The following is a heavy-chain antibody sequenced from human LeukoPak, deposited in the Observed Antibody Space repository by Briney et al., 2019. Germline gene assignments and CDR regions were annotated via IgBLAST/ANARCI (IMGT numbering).Heavy chain of an antibody. V-gene: IGHV3-48*04. Sequence: GGSLRLSCAASGFTFSSNGMNWVRQAPGKGLEWVSDISATGGTIYYADSVKGRFTISRDNAKNSLYLQMNSLRVEDTALYYCARNYPDGGGGRYFDWLLVFWGQGTLVTVSS. D-gene: IGHD3-9*01. CDR2: ISATGGTI. CDR1: GFTFSSNG. CDR3: ARNYPDGGGGRYFDWLLVF. J-gene: IGHJ4*02.